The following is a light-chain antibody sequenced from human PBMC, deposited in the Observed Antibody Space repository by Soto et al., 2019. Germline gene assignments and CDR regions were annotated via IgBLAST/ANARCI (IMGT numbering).Light chain of an antibody. CDR3: QQYNNWPPWT. CDR2: AAS. J-gene: IGKJ1*01. CDR1: QGVSSN. V-gene: IGKV3-15*01. Sequence: EIVMTQSPATLSVSPGERATLSCRASQGVSSNLAWYQQKPGQAPRLLIYAASTRATGVPARFSGSGSGTEFTLTISSLQYEDFAVYYCQQYNNWPPWTFGQGTKVEIK.